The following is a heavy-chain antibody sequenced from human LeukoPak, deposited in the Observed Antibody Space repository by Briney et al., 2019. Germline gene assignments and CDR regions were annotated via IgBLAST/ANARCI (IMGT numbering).Heavy chain of an antibody. CDR1: GGSISSSSYY. J-gene: IGHJ4*02. CDR2: IYYSGST. Sequence: SETLSFTCTVSGGSISSSSYYWGWIRQPPGKGLEWIGSIYYSGSTYYNPSLKSRVTISVDASKNQFSLKLSSVTAADTAVYYCACHSAQYDFWSGPIPLGYFDYWGQGTLVTVSS. D-gene: IGHD3-3*01. V-gene: IGHV4-39*07. CDR3: ACHSAQYDFWSGPIPLGYFDY.